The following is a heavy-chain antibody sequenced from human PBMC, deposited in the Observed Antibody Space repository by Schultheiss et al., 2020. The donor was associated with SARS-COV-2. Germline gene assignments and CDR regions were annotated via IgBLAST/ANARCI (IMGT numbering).Heavy chain of an antibody. D-gene: IGHD3-9*01. CDR1: GGSVSSGSYY. CDR3: ARETRHYDILTGYYSYFDY. Sequence: SETLSLTCTVSGGSVSSGSYYWSWIRQPPGKGLEWIGYIYHSGSTYYNPSLKSRVTISVDRSKNQFSLKLGSVTAADTAVYYCARETRHYDILTGYYSYFDYWGQGTLVTVSS. CDR2: IYHSGST. V-gene: IGHV4-30-2*01. J-gene: IGHJ4*02.